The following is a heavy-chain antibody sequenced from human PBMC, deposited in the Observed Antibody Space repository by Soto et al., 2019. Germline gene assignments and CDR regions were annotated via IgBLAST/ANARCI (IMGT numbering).Heavy chain of an antibody. J-gene: IGHJ4*02. V-gene: IGHV1-18*01. D-gene: IGHD3-22*01. CDR3: ARSYYYDSSGYYPPDY. CDR2: ISAYNGNT. CDR1: GYTFTNYG. Sequence: QVQLVQSGAEVKKPGASVKVSCKASGYTFTNYGISWVRQAPGQGLEWMGWISAYNGNTNYAQKLQGRVTMTTDTSTSTAYMELRGLGSDDTAMYYCARSYYYDSSGYYPPDYWGQGTLVTVSS.